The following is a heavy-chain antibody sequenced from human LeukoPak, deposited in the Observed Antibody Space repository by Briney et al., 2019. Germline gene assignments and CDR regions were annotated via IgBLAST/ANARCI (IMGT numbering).Heavy chain of an antibody. D-gene: IGHD6-19*01. V-gene: IGHV4-30-2*01. J-gene: IGHJ5*02. CDR3: ARVVRSGRGGSSWFDP. CDR1: GGSISSGGYS. Sequence: SETLSLTCAVSGGSISSGGYSWSWIRQPPGKGLEWIGYIYHSGSTYYNPSLKSRVTISVDRSKNQFSLKLSSVTAADTAVYYCARVVRSGRGGSSWFDPWGQGTLVTVSS. CDR2: IYHSGST.